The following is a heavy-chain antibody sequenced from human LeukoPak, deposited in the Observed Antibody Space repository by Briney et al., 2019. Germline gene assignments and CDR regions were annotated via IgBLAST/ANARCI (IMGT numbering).Heavy chain of an antibody. V-gene: IGHV3-30-3*01. Sequence: GGSLRLSCAASGFTFSSYAMHWVRQAPGKGLEWVAVISYDGSNKYYADSVKRRFTISRDNSKNTLYLQMNSLRAEDTAVYYCARDGGGKGEGDHGCYWGQGTLVTVSS. D-gene: IGHD4-23*01. CDR1: GFTFSSYA. J-gene: IGHJ4*02. CDR3: ARDGGGKGEGDHGCY. CDR2: ISYDGSNK.